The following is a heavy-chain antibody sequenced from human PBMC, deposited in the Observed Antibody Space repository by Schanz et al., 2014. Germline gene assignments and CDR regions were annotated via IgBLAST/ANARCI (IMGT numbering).Heavy chain of an antibody. CDR2: IKPDGSEK. CDR1: GFTFSAYW. J-gene: IGHJ6*02. D-gene: IGHD6-13*01. V-gene: IGHV3-7*01. Sequence: EVQLVESGGGLVQPGGSLRLSCAASGFTFSAYWMTWVRQAPGKGLDWVGIIKPDGSEKFYVDSVKGRFTISRDNAKNLMYLHLNSLRAEDTAVYYCAKDIAPLAARPGYGMDVWGQGTTVTVSS. CDR3: AKDIAPLAARPGYGMDV.